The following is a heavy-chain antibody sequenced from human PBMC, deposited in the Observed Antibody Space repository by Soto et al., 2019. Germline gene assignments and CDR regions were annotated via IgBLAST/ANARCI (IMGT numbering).Heavy chain of an antibody. CDR1: GDSVSSNSAA. Sequence: SQTLSLTCAISGDSVSSNSAAWNWISQSPSRGLEWLGRTYYRSKWFNNYALSVKSRITINPDTSKNQFSLQLNSVTPEDTAVSYCARGDTGFDYWGQDPLAPVSS. D-gene: IGHD3-16*01. J-gene: IGHJ4*02. CDR3: ARGDTGFDY. V-gene: IGHV6-1*01. CDR2: TYYRSKWFN.